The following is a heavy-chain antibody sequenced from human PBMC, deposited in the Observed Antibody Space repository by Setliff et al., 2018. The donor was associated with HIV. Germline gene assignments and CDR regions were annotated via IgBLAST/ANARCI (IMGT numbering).Heavy chain of an antibody. CDR2: IKSRVDGETT. CDR3: ILLGMHGAFDI. V-gene: IGHV3-15*01. J-gene: IGHJ3*02. CDR1: GFTFSNAW. Sequence: PGGSLRLSCTASGFTFSNAWMTWVRQVPGKGLEWVGRIKSRVDGETTAYAAPLKGRFTISRDDSKNTLYLQMDSLSTEDTAVYYCILLGMHGAFDIWGQGTMVTVSS. D-gene: IGHD7-27*01.